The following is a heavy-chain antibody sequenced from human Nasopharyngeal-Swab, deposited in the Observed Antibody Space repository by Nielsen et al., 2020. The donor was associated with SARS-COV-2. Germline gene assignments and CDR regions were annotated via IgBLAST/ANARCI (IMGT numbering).Heavy chain of an antibody. J-gene: IGHJ6*02. D-gene: IGHD5-12*01. CDR3: ARDLISGYEAYYYGMDV. CDR1: GFTFSSYE. CDR2: ISSSGSTI. V-gene: IGHV3-48*03. Sequence: GSLKISCAASGFTFSSYEMNWVRQAPGKGLEWVSYISSSGSTIYYADSVKGRFTISRDNAKNSLYLQMNSLRAEDTAVYYCARDLISGYEAYYYGMDVWGQGTTVTVSS.